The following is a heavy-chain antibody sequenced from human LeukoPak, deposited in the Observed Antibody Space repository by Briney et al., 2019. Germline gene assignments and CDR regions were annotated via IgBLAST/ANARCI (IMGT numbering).Heavy chain of an antibody. V-gene: IGHV1-46*01. CDR3: ARDVFGLDY. D-gene: IGHD3-10*01. Sequence: ASVKVSCKASGYTFTNYYMHWVRQAPGQGLEWMGVINPSGGSTNYAQKFQGRVSMTRDTSTSTVYMELSSLRSEDTAVYYCARDVFGLDYWGQGTLVTVSS. J-gene: IGHJ4*02. CDR2: INPSGGST. CDR1: GYTFTNYY.